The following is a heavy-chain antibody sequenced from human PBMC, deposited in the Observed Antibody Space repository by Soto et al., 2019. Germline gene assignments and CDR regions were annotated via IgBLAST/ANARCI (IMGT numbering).Heavy chain of an antibody. J-gene: IGHJ4*02. D-gene: IGHD3-22*01. CDR2: ISSSGSTI. CDR1: GFTFSDYY. V-gene: IGHV3-11*01. CDR3: ARSHLYYESSGYPDY. Sequence: GGSRRLSCSASGFTFSDYYMSWIRQAPGKGLEWVSYISSSGSTIYYADSVKGRFTISRDNAKNSLYLQMNSLRAEDTAVYYCARSHLYYESSGYPDYWGQRTLVTVSS.